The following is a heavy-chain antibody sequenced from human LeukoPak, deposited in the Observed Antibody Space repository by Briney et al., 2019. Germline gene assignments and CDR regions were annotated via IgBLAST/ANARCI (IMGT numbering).Heavy chain of an antibody. Sequence: SETLSLTCTVSGGSISSGGYYWSWIRQHPGKGLEWIGYIYYSGSTYYNPSLKSRVIISVDTSKNQFSLKLSSVTAADTAVYYCARVSVYCSSTSCSTGYFQHWGQGTLVTVSS. CDR2: IYYSGST. J-gene: IGHJ1*01. D-gene: IGHD2-2*02. CDR1: GGSISSGGYY. CDR3: ARVSVYCSSTSCSTGYFQH. V-gene: IGHV4-31*03.